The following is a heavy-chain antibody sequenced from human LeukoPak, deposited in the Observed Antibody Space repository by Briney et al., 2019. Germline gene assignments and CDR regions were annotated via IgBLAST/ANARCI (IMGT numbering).Heavy chain of an antibody. D-gene: IGHD3-22*01. J-gene: IGHJ5*02. Sequence: SVKVSCKASGYTFTSYDINWVRQATGQGLEWMGGIIPIFGTANYAQKFQGRVTITADESTSTAYMELSSLRSEDTAVYYCARTTLYYDSGGYYPSPVGPWGQGTLVTVSS. CDR1: GYTFTSYD. CDR3: ARTTLYYDSGGYYPSPVGP. V-gene: IGHV1-69*13. CDR2: IIPIFGTA.